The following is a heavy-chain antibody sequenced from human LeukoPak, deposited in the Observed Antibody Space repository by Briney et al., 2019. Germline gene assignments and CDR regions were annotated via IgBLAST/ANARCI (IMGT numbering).Heavy chain of an antibody. CDR3: ARFCSGGSCYYAIDY. J-gene: IGHJ4*02. CDR2: IKQDGSEK. Sequence: PGGSLRLSCAASGFTFSSYWMSWVRQAPGKGLEWVANIKQDGSEKYYVDSVKGRFTISRDNAKNSLYLQMNSQRAEDTAVYYCARFCSGGSCYYAIDYWGQGTLVTVSS. D-gene: IGHD2-15*01. CDR1: GFTFSSYW. V-gene: IGHV3-7*01.